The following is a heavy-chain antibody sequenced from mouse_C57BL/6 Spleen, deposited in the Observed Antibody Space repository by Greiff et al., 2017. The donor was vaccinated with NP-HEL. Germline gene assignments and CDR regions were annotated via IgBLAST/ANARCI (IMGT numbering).Heavy chain of an antibody. V-gene: IGHV1-55*01. CDR2: IYPGSGSP. CDR3: ARPVSNSNYDAWFAY. Sequence: QVQLQQPGAELVKPGASVKMSCKASGYTFTSYWITWVKQRPGQGLEWIGDIYPGSGSPNYNEKFKSKATLTVDTSSSTAYMQLSSLTSEDSAVYYCARPVSNSNYDAWFAYWGKGTLVTVSA. CDR1: GYTFTSYW. D-gene: IGHD2-5*01. J-gene: IGHJ3*01.